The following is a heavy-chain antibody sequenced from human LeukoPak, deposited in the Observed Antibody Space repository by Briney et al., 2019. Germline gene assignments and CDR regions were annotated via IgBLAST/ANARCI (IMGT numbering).Heavy chain of an antibody. CDR1: GFTFSNYA. V-gene: IGHV3-23*01. CDR2: LSGSGGST. J-gene: IGHJ4*02. D-gene: IGHD3-10*01. CDR3: AKFRVAWFGELLWDY. Sequence: QPGGSLRLSCAASGFTFSNYAMSWVRQAPGKGLEWVSALSGSGGSTYYADSVKGRFTISRDNSKNTLYLQMNSLRAEDTAVYYCAKFRVAWFGELLWDYWGQGTLVTVSS.